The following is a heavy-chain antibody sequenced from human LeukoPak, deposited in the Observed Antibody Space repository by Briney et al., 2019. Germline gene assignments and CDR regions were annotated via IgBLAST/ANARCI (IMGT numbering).Heavy chain of an antibody. CDR3: ARGQGSYYGSSYGY. Sequence: ASVKVSCKASGYTFTSYGISWVRQAPGQGLEWMGWISAYNGSTNYAQKLQGRVTMTTDTSTSTAYMGLRSLRSDDTAVYYCARGQGSYYGSSYGYWGQGTLVTVSS. J-gene: IGHJ4*02. V-gene: IGHV1-18*01. CDR1: GYTFTSYG. CDR2: ISAYNGST. D-gene: IGHD1-26*01.